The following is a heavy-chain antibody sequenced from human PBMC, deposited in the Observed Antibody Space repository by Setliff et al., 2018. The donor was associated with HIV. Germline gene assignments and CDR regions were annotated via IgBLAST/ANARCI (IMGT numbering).Heavy chain of an antibody. CDR2: IYISGST. CDR1: GDSINKYY. D-gene: IGHD1-26*01. J-gene: IGHJ6*02. CDR3: ARRSIVGSTRGYYYYALGV. V-gene: IGHV4-4*09. Sequence: SETLSLTCTVSGDSINKYYWSWIRQPPGKGLEWIGFIYISGSTMYNPSLKSRVTMSLDTSKNQVSLKLTSVTAADTAVYYCARRSIVGSTRGYYYYALGVWGQGTTVTVSS.